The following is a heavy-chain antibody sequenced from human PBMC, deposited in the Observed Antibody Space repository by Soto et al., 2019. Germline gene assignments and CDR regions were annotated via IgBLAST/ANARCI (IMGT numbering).Heavy chain of an antibody. V-gene: IGHV4-31*03. J-gene: IGHJ4*02. Sequence: PSETLSLTCTASSGSISTGGVYSWTWIRHRPGKGLEWSGNICCSGSTYYIPSLKSRLNISVDTSKKQFSLRLTSVTAADTAVYYCARWYDVLTAEYWGPGTLVT. CDR3: ARWYDVLTAEY. CDR1: SGSISTGGVYS. CDR2: ICCSGST. D-gene: IGHD3-9*01.